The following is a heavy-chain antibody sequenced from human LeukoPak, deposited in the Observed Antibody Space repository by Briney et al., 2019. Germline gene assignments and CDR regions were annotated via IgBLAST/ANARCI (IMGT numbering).Heavy chain of an antibody. V-gene: IGHV3-30*02. CDR1: GFTFSSHG. CDR3: AGYCGGDCYSPPDYGY. J-gene: IGHJ4*02. Sequence: TGGSLRLSCAASGFTFSSHGMHWVRQAPGKGLEWVAFIRYDGSNKYYADSVKGRFTISRDNSKNTLYLQMNSLRAEDTAVYYCAGYCGGDCYSPPDYGYWGQGTLVTVSS. CDR2: IRYDGSNK. D-gene: IGHD2-21*01.